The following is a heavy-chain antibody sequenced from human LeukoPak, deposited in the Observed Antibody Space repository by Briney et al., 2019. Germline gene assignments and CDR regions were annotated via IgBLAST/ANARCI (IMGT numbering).Heavy chain of an antibody. CDR2: TYYRSKWYN. Sequence: SQTLSLTCAISGDSFSSNSAAWNWVRRSPSRGLEWLVRTYYRSKWYNDYAVSVKSRIPINPDTSKNQFSLQLNSVAPEDTAVYYCARAYSSGWTFDYWGQGTLVTVSS. J-gene: IGHJ4*02. CDR1: GDSFSSNSAA. V-gene: IGHV6-1*01. D-gene: IGHD6-19*01. CDR3: ARAYSSGWTFDY.